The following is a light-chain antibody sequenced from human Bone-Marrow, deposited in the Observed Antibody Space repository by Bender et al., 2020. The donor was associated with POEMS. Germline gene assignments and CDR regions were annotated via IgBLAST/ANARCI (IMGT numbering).Light chain of an antibody. V-gene: IGLV2-23*02. Sequence: QSALTQPASVSGSPGQSITISCTGTSTDVGTYKFVSWYQQHPGKAPKLLVYKVNKRPSGVSNRFSASKSGNTASLTISGLQGEDEAVYYCCSYVGVPWVFGGGTRLSVL. CDR1: STDVGTYKF. CDR2: KVN. CDR3: CSYVGVPWV. J-gene: IGLJ3*02.